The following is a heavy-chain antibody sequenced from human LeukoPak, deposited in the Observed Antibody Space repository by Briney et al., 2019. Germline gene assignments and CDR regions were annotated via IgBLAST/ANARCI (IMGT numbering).Heavy chain of an antibody. D-gene: IGHD4-23*01. CDR3: ARAPLPYGGNSGFDY. V-gene: IGHV4-31*03. CDR1: GDSISSGGYY. Sequence: PSQTLPLTCTVSGDSISSGGYYWSWVRQHPGRGLEWIGYIFRTGSTYYNPSLKSRVSISRDASKNQFSLRLSSVTAADTAVYYCARAPLPYGGNSGFDYWGQRTLVTLSS. CDR2: IFRTGST. J-gene: IGHJ4*02.